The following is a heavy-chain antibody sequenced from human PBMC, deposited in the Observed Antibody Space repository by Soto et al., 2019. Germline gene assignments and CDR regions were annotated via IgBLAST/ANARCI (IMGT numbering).Heavy chain of an antibody. D-gene: IGHD3-22*01. CDR3: TSILMNYYQLDY. Sequence: SLSLTCAVSGVTINSGDYYWIWLRPRPGQGLVWVMHVYYSRRSYYNPSLKSRASTSDNSSKSQDPLMLSLVTAAAAAVYFCTSILMNYYQLDYWGQGALVTVSS. CDR2: VYYSRRS. J-gene: IGHJ4*02. CDR1: GVTINSGDYY. V-gene: IGHV4-30-4*08.